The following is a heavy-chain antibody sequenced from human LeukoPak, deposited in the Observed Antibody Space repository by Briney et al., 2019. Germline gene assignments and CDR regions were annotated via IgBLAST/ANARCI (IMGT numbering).Heavy chain of an antibody. CDR3: AKDDGGAFDI. CDR2: ISWNSGSI. V-gene: IGHV3-9*01. CDR1: GFTFDDYA. J-gene: IGHJ3*02. Sequence: GGSLRLSCAASGFTFDDYAMHWVRQAAGKGLEWVSGISWNSGSIGYADSVKGRFTISRDNAKNSLYLQMNSLRAEDTALYYCAKDDGGAFDIWGQGTMVTVSS.